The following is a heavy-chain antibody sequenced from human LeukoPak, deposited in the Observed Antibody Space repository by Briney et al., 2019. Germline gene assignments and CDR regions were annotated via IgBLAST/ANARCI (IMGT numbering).Heavy chain of an antibody. CDR3: ARGERHYFGSGPFDF. J-gene: IGHJ4*02. Sequence: SETLSLTCTVSGGSISSSSHYWTWIRQHPGKGLEWLGYIFSNGGTNYNPSLESRLSISGDSSKTQFSLRLTSVSAADTAVYYCARGERHYFGSGPFDFWGPGTPGTVSS. CDR1: GGSISSSSHY. CDR2: IFSNGGT. V-gene: IGHV4-31*03. D-gene: IGHD3-10*01.